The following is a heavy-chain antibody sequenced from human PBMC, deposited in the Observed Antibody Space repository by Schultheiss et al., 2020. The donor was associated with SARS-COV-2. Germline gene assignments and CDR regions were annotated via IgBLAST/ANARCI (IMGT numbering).Heavy chain of an antibody. J-gene: IGHJ5*02. Sequence: SETLSLTCTVSGVSISSGSNHWSWIRQPAGKGLEWIGEINHSGSTNYNPSLKSRVTISVDTSKNQFSLKLTSVTAADTAVYYCAREGAHCDIATCYRWLDPWGQGTLVTVSS. CDR2: INHSGST. CDR3: AREGAHCDIATCYRWLDP. CDR1: GVSISSGSNH. D-gene: IGHD2-15*01. V-gene: IGHV4-61*10.